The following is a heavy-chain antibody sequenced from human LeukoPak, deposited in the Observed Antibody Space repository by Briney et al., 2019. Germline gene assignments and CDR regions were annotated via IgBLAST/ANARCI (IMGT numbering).Heavy chain of an antibody. D-gene: IGHD1-26*01. V-gene: IGHV3-7*01. CDR3: ARVVGAGYFDL. CDR2: INQDGSGK. Sequence: GGSLRLSCEASGFTFTTYSMTWVRQAPGKGLEWVANINQDGSGKHYVDSVKGRFTISRDNAKNSLYLQMNSLRAEDTAVYYCARVVGAGYFDLWGRGTLVTVSS. CDR1: GFTFTTYS. J-gene: IGHJ2*01.